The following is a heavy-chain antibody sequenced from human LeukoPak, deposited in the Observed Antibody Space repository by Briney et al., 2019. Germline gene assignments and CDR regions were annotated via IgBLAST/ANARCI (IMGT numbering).Heavy chain of an antibody. CDR2: ISSSGSTI. CDR1: GFTFSDYY. Sequence: GGSLRLSCAASGFTFSDYYMSWIRQAPGKGLEWVSYISSSGSTIYYADSVKGRFTISRDNAKNSLYLQMNSLRAEDTAVYYCASTFRWELFGQATLDYWGQGTLVTVSS. D-gene: IGHD1-26*01. CDR3: ASTFRWELFGQATLDY. V-gene: IGHV3-11*04. J-gene: IGHJ4*02.